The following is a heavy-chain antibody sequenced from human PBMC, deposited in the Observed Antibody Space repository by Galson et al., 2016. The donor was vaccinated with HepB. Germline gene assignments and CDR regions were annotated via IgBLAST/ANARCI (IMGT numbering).Heavy chain of an antibody. D-gene: IGHD3-10*01. Sequence: SLRLSCAASGFNFRACGMHWLRQAPGRGLEWVALIWYDGNKTYYADSVKGRFTISRDNSKNILYLQMNSLRTEDTALYYCAKDWGSLWESSGKGMDVWGQGTTVTVSS. CDR1: GFNFRACG. J-gene: IGHJ6*02. CDR2: IWYDGNKT. CDR3: AKDWGSLWESSGKGMDV. V-gene: IGHV3-30*02.